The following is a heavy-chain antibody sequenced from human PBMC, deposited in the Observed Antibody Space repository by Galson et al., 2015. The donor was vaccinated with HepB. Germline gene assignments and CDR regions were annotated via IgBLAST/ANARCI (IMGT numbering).Heavy chain of an antibody. Sequence: CAISGDSVSSNGAAWNWIRQSPSRGLEWLGRTYYRSKWYYEYALSVKSRITINPDTSENQVSLHLNSVTPEDTAVFYCARDDYGGKSGGGWGYYYYGMDVWGQGTTVTVSS. D-gene: IGHD4-23*01. CDR2: TYYRSKWYY. J-gene: IGHJ6*02. CDR1: GDSVSSNGAA. V-gene: IGHV6-1*01. CDR3: ARDDYGGKSGGGWGYYYYGMDV.